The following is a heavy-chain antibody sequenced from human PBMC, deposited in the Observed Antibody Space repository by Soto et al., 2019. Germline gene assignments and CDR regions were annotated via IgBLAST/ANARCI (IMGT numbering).Heavy chain of an antibody. CDR3: AKDGKGFYDILTGNYYGMDV. J-gene: IGHJ6*02. CDR2: IRWNSGSI. V-gene: IGHV3-9*01. Sequence: PGGSLRLSCAASGFTFDDYAMHWVRQAPGKGLEWVSGIRWNSGSIGYADSVKGRFTISRDNAKNSLYLQMNSRRAEDTALYYCAKDGKGFYDILTGNYYGMDVWGQGTTVTVSS. D-gene: IGHD3-9*01. CDR1: GFTFDDYA.